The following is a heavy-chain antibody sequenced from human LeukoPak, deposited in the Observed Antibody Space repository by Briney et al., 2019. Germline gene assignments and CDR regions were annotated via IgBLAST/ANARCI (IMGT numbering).Heavy chain of an antibody. Sequence: GGSLRLSCAASGFTFSSYAMHWVRQAPGKGLEWVAVISYDGSNKYYADSVKGRFTISRDNSKNTLYLQMNSLRAEDAAVYYCARREIVATTWWSFDYWGQGTLVTVSS. D-gene: IGHD5-12*01. CDR2: ISYDGSNK. CDR3: ARREIVATTWWSFDY. V-gene: IGHV3-30-3*01. J-gene: IGHJ4*02. CDR1: GFTFSSYA.